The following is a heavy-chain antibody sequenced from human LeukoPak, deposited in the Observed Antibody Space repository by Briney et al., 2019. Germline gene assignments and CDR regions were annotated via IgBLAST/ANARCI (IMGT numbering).Heavy chain of an antibody. J-gene: IGHJ6*02. CDR2: ISYDGSNK. V-gene: IGHV3-30-3*01. D-gene: IGHD2-15*01. CDR3: ASAYCSGGSCYYYYYGMDV. Sequence: GVSLRLSCAASGFTFSSYAMHWVRQAPGKGLEWVAVISYDGSNKYYADSVKGRFTISRDNSKNTLYLQMNSLRAEDTAVYYCASAYCSGGSCYYYYYGMDVWGQGTTVTVSS. CDR1: GFTFSSYA.